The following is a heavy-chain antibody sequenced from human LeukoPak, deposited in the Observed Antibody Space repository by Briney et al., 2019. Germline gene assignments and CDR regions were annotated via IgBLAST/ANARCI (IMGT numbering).Heavy chain of an antibody. CDR1: GFTFSSYW. CDR3: ARGKRGYSYGRTLFDY. Sequence: PGGSLRLSCAASGFTFSSYWMHWIRQPPGKGLEWIGEIYHSGSTNYNPSLKSRVTISVDKSKNQFSLKLSSVTAADTAVYYCARGKRGYSYGRTLFDYWGQGTLVTVSS. J-gene: IGHJ4*02. V-gene: IGHV4-4*02. CDR2: IYHSGST. D-gene: IGHD5-18*01.